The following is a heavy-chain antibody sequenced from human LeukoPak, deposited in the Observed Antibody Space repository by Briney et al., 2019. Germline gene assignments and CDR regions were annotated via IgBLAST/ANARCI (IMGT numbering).Heavy chain of an antibody. J-gene: IGHJ5*02. V-gene: IGHV3-21*04. D-gene: IGHD5-18*01. CDR3: ARRVGRKELWLNWFDP. CDR2: ISSSSSYI. Sequence: GGSLRLSCAASGFTFSSYSMNWVRQAPGKGLEWVSSISSSSSYIYYADSVKGRFTISRDNAKNSLYLQMNSLRAEDAAVYYCARRVGRKELWLNWFDPWGQGTLVTVSS. CDR1: GFTFSSYS.